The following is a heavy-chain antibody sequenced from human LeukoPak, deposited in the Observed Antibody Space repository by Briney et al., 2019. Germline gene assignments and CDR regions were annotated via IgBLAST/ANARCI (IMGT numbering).Heavy chain of an antibody. CDR3: ARSGFGQPTYRRPQVIFDY. J-gene: IGHJ4*02. CDR2: ISYDGSNK. V-gene: IGHV3-30-3*01. Sequence: QSGGSLRLSCAASGFTFSSYAMHWVRQAPGKGLEWVAVISYDGSNKYYADSVKGRFTISRDNSKNTLYLQMNSLRAEDTAVYYCARSGFGQPTYRRPQVIFDYWGQGTLVTVSS. CDR1: GFTFSSYA. D-gene: IGHD3-10*01.